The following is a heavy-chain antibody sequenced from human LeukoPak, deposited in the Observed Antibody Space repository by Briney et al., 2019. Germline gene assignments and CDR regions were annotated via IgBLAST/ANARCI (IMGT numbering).Heavy chain of an antibody. Sequence: GASVKVSCKASGYTFTNYGITWVRQAPGQGLEWMVWISGHQGNTKYAQNFQGRVTVTIDTSTSTAYMDLRSLRSDDTAIYFCARSDLATITAGPFEYWGQGTLVAVSS. J-gene: IGHJ4*02. V-gene: IGHV1-18*01. CDR2: ISGHQGNT. D-gene: IGHD5-12*01. CDR3: ARSDLATITAGPFEY. CDR1: GYTFTNYG.